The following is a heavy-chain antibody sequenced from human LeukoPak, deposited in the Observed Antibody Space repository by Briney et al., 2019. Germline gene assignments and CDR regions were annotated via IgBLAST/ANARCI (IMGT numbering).Heavy chain of an antibody. CDR3: ARDGYTYGMVFDY. V-gene: IGHV3-64*04. J-gene: IGHJ4*02. D-gene: IGHD5-18*01. Sequence: GGSLRLSCSASGFTFSSFAMHWVRQAPGKGLEYVSSLSSNGGSTYYADSVKGRFTISRDNAKNSLYLQMNSLRAEDTAVYYCARDGYTYGMVFDYWGQGTLVTVSS. CDR1: GFTFSSFA. CDR2: LSSNGGST.